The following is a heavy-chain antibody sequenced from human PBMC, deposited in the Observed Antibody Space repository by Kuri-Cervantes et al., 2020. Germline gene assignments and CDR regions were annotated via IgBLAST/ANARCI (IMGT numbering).Heavy chain of an antibody. D-gene: IGHD3-3*01. CDR1: GGTFSSYA. CDR3: ARTFWSGYSNWFDP. Sequence: SVKVSCKASGGTFSSYAISWVRQAPGQGLEWMGGIIPIFGTANYAQKFQGRVTITADESTSTAYMELSSLRSEDTAVYYCARTFWSGYSNWFDPWGQGTLVTVSS. J-gene: IGHJ5*02. CDR2: IIPIFGTA. V-gene: IGHV1-69*13.